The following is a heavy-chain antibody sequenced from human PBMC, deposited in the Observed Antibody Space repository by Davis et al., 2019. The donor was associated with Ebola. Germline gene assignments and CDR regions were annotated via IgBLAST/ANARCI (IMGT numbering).Heavy chain of an antibody. D-gene: IGHD6-19*01. Sequence: AASVKVSCKASGYTFTGFYIHWARQAPGQGLEWMGWINPNSDGTNYAQKFQGWVTMTRDTSISTAYMELSRLRSDDTAVYYCARDSSGDNNWGQGTLVTVSS. CDR1: GYTFTGFY. V-gene: IGHV1-2*04. CDR3: ARDSSGDNN. CDR2: INPNSDGT. J-gene: IGHJ4*02.